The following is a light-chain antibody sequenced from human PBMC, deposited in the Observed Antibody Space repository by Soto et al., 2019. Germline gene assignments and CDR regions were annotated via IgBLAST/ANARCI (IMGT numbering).Light chain of an antibody. CDR1: QSVSSN. CDR3: QQYNNWSPLT. Sequence: EIVMTQSPATLSVSPGERATLSCRASQSVSSNLVWYQQKPGQAPRLLIYCAATRATGIPARFSGSGSGTKFTLSISSLQSEDFAVYYCQQYNNWSPLTFGGGTKVEIK. V-gene: IGKV3-15*01. J-gene: IGKJ4*01. CDR2: CAA.